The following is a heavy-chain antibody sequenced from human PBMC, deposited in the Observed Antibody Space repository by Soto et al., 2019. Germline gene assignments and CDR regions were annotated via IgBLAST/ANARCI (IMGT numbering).Heavy chain of an antibody. D-gene: IGHD4-17*01. CDR3: TTNTPAQIGWGPTD. CDR2: IRSKAYGGTT. J-gene: IGHJ1*01. Sequence: PGGSLRLSCTASGFTFGYYAMSWFRQAPGRGLEWVGFIRSKAYGGTTEYAASVRGRFTISGDDSKSIAYLQMNSLKTEDTAMYYCTTNTPAQIGWGPTDWGQGTLVTVSS. CDR1: GFTFGYYA. V-gene: IGHV3-49*03.